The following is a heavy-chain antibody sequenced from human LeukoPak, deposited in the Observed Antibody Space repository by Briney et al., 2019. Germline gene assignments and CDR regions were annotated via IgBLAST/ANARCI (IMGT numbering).Heavy chain of an antibody. V-gene: IGHV1-2*02. CDR2: INPNSGGT. Sequence: ASVKVSCKASGYTFTSYDINWVRQATGQGLEWMGWINPNSGGTKYAQKFQGSVTMTRDTSISTAYMDLNRLRSDDTAIYYCARAVTSGWYDYWGQGTLVTVSS. J-gene: IGHJ4*02. CDR3: ARAVTSGWYDY. D-gene: IGHD6-19*01. CDR1: GYTFTSYD.